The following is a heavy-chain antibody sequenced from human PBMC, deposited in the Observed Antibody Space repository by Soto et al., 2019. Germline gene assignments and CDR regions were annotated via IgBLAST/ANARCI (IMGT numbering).Heavy chain of an antibody. D-gene: IGHD5-12*01. V-gene: IGHV1-8*01. CDR2: MNPNSGNT. CDR3: VEMATITSVMNSFDI. J-gene: IGHJ3*02. Sequence: QVQLVQSGAEVKKPGASVKVSCKASGYTFTSYDINWVRQATGQGLEWMGWMNPNSGNTGYAQKFQGRVTMTRNTSISTAYMELSSLRSEETAVYYCVEMATITSVMNSFDICGQGTMVTVSS. CDR1: GYTFTSYD.